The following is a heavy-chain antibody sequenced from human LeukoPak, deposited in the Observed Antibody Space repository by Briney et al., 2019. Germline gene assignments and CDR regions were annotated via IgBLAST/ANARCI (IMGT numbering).Heavy chain of an antibody. CDR3: ARGGSGSYSEFDY. D-gene: IGHD3-10*01. J-gene: IGHJ4*02. Sequence: GGSLRLSCAASGFTLSSYSMNWVRQAPGKGLEWVSSISSSSSYIYYADSVKGRFTISRDNAKNSLYLQMNSLRAEDTAVYYCARGGSGSYSEFDYWGQGTLVTVSS. CDR1: GFTLSSYS. V-gene: IGHV3-21*01. CDR2: ISSSSSYI.